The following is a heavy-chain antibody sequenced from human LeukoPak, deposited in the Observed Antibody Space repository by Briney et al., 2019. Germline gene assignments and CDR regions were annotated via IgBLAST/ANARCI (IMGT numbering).Heavy chain of an antibody. J-gene: IGHJ4*02. V-gene: IGHV1-18*01. Sequence: ASVKVSCKASGYTFTSYGISWVRQAPGQGLEWMGWISPYNSNTYYVQNLQGRVTMTTDTSTSTTYMELRSLRSDDTAVYYCARDSRLLLLGPRFFDYWGQGTLVTVSS. CDR1: GYTFTSYG. D-gene: IGHD3-22*01. CDR2: ISPYNSNT. CDR3: ARDSRLLLLGPRFFDY.